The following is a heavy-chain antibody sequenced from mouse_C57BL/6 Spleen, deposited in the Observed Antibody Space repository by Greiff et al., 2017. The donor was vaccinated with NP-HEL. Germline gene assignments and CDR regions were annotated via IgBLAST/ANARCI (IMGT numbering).Heavy chain of an antibody. V-gene: IGHV1-52*01. J-gene: IGHJ3*01. Sequence: QVQLQQPGAELVRPGSSVKLSCKASGYTFTSYWMHWVKQRPIQGLEWIGNIDPSDSETHYNQKFKDKATLTVDKSSSTAYMQLSSLTSEDSAVYYCAREGGKGPLAYWGQGTLVTVSA. CDR2: IDPSDSET. D-gene: IGHD2-1*01. CDR1: GYTFTSYW. CDR3: AREGGKGPLAY.